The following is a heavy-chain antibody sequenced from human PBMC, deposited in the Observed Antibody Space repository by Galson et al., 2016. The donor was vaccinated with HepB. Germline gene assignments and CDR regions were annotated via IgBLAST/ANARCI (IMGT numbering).Heavy chain of an antibody. Sequence: SVKVSCKASGYTFTDYFVHWVRQAPGQGLEWMGWINPSTGATSFAQSFQGRVTVTRDTSVSTAYMEMTRLRPDDTAVYYCAREGYDWNYLYFFNFWGRGTLVTGSS. CDR1: GYTFTDYF. J-gene: IGHJ4*02. CDR2: INPSTGAT. CDR3: AREGYDWNYLYFFNF. V-gene: IGHV1-2*02. D-gene: IGHD1-7*01.